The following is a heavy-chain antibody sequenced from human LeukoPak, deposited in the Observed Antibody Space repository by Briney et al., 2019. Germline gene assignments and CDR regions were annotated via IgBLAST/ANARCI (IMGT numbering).Heavy chain of an antibody. V-gene: IGHV3-74*01. CDR3: ATKQWLAPPPDS. J-gene: IGHJ4*02. CDR1: GFTFSKYW. CDR2: INTDGTVT. D-gene: IGHD6-19*01. Sequence: GGALRLSCSASGFTFSKYWVLLVRHAPGEGLESVSRINTDGTVTTYADSVKGRFTASRDNADNTMFLQMNSVRDEDTAVYYCATKQWLAPPPDSWGQGTPVTVSS.